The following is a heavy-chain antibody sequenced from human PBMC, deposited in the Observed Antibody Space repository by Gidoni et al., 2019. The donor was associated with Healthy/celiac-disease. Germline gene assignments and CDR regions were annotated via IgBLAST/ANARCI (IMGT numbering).Heavy chain of an antibody. D-gene: IGHD3-3*01. Sequence: QVQLQQWGARPLKPSETLSLTCAVDGGSFSGYSWSWLRPPPGTGREWIGEINHRGSTTYNPSLKSRVTISVDTSKNQFSLKLSAVTAADTAVYYCARGRHYDFWSGYRYNWFDPWGQGTLVTVSS. J-gene: IGHJ5*02. CDR3: ARGRHYDFWSGYRYNWFDP. CDR1: GGSFSGYS. V-gene: IGHV4-34*01. CDR2: INHRGST.